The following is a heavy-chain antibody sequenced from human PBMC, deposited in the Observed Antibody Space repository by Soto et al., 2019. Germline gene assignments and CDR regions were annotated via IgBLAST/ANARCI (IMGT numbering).Heavy chain of an antibody. CDR2: ITSSGSNT. D-gene: IGHD6-6*01. Sequence: QVQLVESGGGLVKPGGSLRLSCAASGFTFSGYNMSWIRQAPGKGLEWVSYITSSGSNTFDAESVKGRFTISRDNTMNLLYLQMNSLSAEDTAVYYCARRGTISSVHHLDHWGQGTLVTVSS. J-gene: IGHJ4*02. CDR3: ARRGTISSVHHLDH. CDR1: GFTFSGYN. V-gene: IGHV3-11*01.